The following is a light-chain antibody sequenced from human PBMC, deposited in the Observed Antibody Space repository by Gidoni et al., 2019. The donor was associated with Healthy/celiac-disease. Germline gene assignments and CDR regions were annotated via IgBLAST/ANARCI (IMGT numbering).Light chain of an antibody. CDR1: QDISNY. CDR3: QQYDNLPRT. J-gene: IGKJ3*01. V-gene: IGKV1-33*01. Sequence: DIQMTQSPSSLSASVGDRVTITCQASQDISNYLNWYQQKPGKAPKLLIYAASNLETGVPSRFSGSGSGTDFTLTISSLQPEDIATYYCQQYDNLPRTFGPGTKVDIK. CDR2: AAS.